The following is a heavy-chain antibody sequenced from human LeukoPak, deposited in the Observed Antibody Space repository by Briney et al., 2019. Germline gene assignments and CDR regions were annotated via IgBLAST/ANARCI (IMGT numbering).Heavy chain of an antibody. CDR2: IIPIFGTA. CDR3: ARAYYYDSSGYEDFDY. D-gene: IGHD3-22*01. V-gene: IGHV1-69*05. J-gene: IGHJ4*02. Sequence: SVKVSCKASGGTFSSYAISWVRQAPGQGLEWMGGIIPIFGTANYAQKFQGRVTMTRDTSTSTVYMELSSLRSEDTAVYYCARAYYYDSSGYEDFDYWGQGTLVTVSS. CDR1: GGTFSSYA.